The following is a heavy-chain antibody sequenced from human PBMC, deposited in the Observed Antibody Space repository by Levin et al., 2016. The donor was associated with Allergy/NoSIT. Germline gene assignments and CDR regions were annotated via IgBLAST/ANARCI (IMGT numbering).Heavy chain of an antibody. V-gene: IGHV3-48*03. J-gene: IGHJ4*02. CDR3: ARAPDSSGCCFDY. D-gene: IGHD6-19*01. Sequence: SLKISCVVSGFTLSSYEMNWVRQAPGKGLEWVSYISSSGSTIYFADSVKGRFTISRDNATNSLYLQMNSLRVEDTALYYCARAPDSSGCCFDYWGQGTLVTVSS. CDR2: ISSSGSTI. CDR1: GFTLSSYE.